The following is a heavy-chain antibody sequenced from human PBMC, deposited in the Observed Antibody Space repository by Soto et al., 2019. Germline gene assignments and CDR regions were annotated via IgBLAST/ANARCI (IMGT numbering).Heavy chain of an antibody. CDR2: IIPSHGIA. J-gene: IGHJ6*03. Sequence: SVQVSCEPSGGTFRSYIISWVRQAPGQGLEWMGRIIPSHGIANYAQKFQRRVTITADKSTSTAYMELSSLRSEDTAVYYCARGPNSVTRYYYYYMDVWGKGTTVTVSS. CDR3: ARGPNSVTRYYYYYMDV. D-gene: IGHD4-17*01. V-gene: IGHV1-69*02. CDR1: GGTFRSYI.